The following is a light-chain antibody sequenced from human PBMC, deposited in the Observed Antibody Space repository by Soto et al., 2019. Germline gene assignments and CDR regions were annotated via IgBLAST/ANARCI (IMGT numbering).Light chain of an antibody. Sequence: QSALTQPASVSGSPGQSITISCTGTSSDVGTYNLVSWYQQHPGKAPKLMIYEGSKRPSGVSNRFSGSKSGNTASLTISGLQAEDAADYYCCSCARSSTDVVFGGGTKLTVL. CDR2: EGS. CDR1: SSDVGTYNL. CDR3: CSCARSSTDVV. J-gene: IGLJ2*01. V-gene: IGLV2-23*01.